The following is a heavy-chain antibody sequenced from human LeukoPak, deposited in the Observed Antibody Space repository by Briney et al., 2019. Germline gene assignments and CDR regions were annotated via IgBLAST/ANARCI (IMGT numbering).Heavy chain of an antibody. D-gene: IGHD3-10*01. J-gene: IGHJ5*02. V-gene: IGHV4-59*05. CDR1: GGSISSYY. Sequence: SEILSLTCTVSGGSISSYYWSWIRQPPGKGLQWIGSIYYSGSTYYNPSLKSRVTISVDTSKNQFSLKLSSVTAADTAVYYCSESRRSFDWFDPWGQGTLVTVSS. CDR3: SESRRSFDWFDP. CDR2: IYYSGST.